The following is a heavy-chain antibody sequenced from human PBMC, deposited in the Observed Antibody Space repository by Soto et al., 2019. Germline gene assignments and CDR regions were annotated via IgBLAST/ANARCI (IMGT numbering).Heavy chain of an antibody. Sequence: EVQLVESGGGLVQPGGSLRLSCAAPGFTFSSYWMDWVRQTPRKGLEWVATIKQDGSQKYYVDSVRGRFIISRDNAKNFLVLQINNLEVEDTAVYLFAWVMGTEGWSNHPYDMLGQGTMVTVSS. V-gene: IGHV3-7*04. J-gene: IGHJ3*02. D-gene: IGHD6-19*01. CDR3: AWVMGTEGWSNHPYDM. CDR2: IKQDGSQK. CDR1: GFTFSSYW.